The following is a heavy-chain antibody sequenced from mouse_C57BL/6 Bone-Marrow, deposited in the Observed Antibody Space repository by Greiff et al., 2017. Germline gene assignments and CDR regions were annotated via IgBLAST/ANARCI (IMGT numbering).Heavy chain of an antibody. CDR2: IRNKANGYTT. D-gene: IGHD2-4*01. CDR1: GFTFTDYY. J-gene: IGHJ3*01. V-gene: IGHV7-3*01. CDR3: ARSHYDEAWFAY. Sequence: EVKLVESGGGLVQPGGSLSLSCAASGFTFTDYYMSWVRQPPGKALEWLGFIRNKANGYTTEYSASVKGRFTISRDNSQSILYLQMNALRAEDSATYYCARSHYDEAWFAYWGQGTLVTVSA.